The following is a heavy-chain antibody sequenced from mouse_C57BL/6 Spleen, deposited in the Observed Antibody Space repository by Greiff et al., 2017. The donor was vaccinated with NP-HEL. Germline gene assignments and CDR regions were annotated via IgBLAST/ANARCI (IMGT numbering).Heavy chain of an antibody. CDR3: ARPAQASFAY. Sequence: QVQLQQPGAELVKPGASVKLSCKASGYTFTSHWMHWVKQRPGQGLEWIGMIHPNSGSTNYNEKFKSKATLTVDKSSSTAYMQLSSLTSEDSAVYYCARPAQASFAYWGQGTLVTVSA. D-gene: IGHD3-2*02. V-gene: IGHV1-64*01. J-gene: IGHJ3*01. CDR1: GYTFTSHW. CDR2: IHPNSGST.